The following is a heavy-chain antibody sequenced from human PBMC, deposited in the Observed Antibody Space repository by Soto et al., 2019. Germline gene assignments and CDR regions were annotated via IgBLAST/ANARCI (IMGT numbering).Heavy chain of an antibody. CDR2: IYYSGST. CDR1: GGSISSGDYY. Sequence: SETLSLTCTVSGGSISSGDYYWSWIRQPPGKGLEWIGYIYYSGSTYYNPSLKSRVTISVDTSKNQFSLKLSSVTATDTAVYYCALEGGSSSGWFDAFDIWGQGTMVTVSS. J-gene: IGHJ3*02. CDR3: ALEGGSSSGWFDAFDI. D-gene: IGHD6-19*01. V-gene: IGHV4-30-4*01.